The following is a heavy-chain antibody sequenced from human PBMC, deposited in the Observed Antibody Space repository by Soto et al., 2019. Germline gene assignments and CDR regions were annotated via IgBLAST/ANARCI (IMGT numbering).Heavy chain of an antibody. CDR2: ISWNSGSI. V-gene: IGHV3-9*01. CDR1: GFTFDDYA. Sequence: EVQLVESGGGLVQPGRSLRLSCAASGFTFDDYAMHWVRQAPGKGLEWVSGISWNSGSIGYADSVKGRFTISRDNAKNFLYLQMNSLISKDTALYVCAKGERAYYYYYMDVWGKGTTVTVSS. J-gene: IGHJ6*03. CDR3: AKGERAYYYYYMDV.